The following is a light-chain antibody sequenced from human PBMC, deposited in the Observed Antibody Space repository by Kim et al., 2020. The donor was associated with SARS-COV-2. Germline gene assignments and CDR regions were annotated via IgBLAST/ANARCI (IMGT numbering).Light chain of an antibody. J-gene: IGLJ3*02. V-gene: IGLV3-19*01. Sequence: SSELTQDPAVSVALGQTVRITCQGDSLRSYYASWYQQKPGQAPVLVIYGKNNRPSGIPDRFSGSSSGNTASLTITGAQAEDEADYYCNSRDSSGNNCVFG. CDR3: NSRDSSGNNCV. CDR1: SLRSYY. CDR2: GKN.